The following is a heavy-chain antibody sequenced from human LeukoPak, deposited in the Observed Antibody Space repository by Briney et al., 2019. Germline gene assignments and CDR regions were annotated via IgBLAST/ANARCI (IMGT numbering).Heavy chain of an antibody. Sequence: GGSLRLSCAASGFTFRNFAMSWVRQAPGKGLDWVSTISGSGGTTYYADSVRGRLTISRDNSKNTLYLQMNSLRAEDTAVYYCARPRSSGYYYMDYWGQGTLVTVSS. CDR1: GFTFRNFA. CDR2: ISGSGGTT. V-gene: IGHV3-23*01. J-gene: IGHJ4*02. D-gene: IGHD3-22*01. CDR3: ARPRSSGYYYMDY.